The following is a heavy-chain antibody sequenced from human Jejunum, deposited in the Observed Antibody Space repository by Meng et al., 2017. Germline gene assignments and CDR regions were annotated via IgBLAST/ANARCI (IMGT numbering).Heavy chain of an antibody. D-gene: IGHD3-10*01. Sequence: QGQLVESAACVFQPGKALGLSWSASGFNFTNECMPWARQAPGKGLEWVAVIWHDGSKVFYADSVRGPFTISRDNSHNTVDLQMNSVRVDDTAVYFCLRGRDYWGQGTLVTVSS. CDR3: LRGRDY. J-gene: IGHJ4*02. CDR2: IWHDGSKV. V-gene: IGHV3-33*01. CDR1: GFNFTNEC.